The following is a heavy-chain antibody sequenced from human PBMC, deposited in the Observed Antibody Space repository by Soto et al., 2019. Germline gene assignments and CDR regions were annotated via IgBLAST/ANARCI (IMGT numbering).Heavy chain of an antibody. CDR1: GFTFGSHD. V-gene: IGHV3-23*01. Sequence: EVQLLESGGGLVQPGGSLRLSCAASGFTFGSHDMSWVRQAPGKVVEWVSSISVSDPGTYYAESVKGRFTLSRDISKNTLFLQMDSLRAEDTALYYCTKGTGLDIWGQGTMVTVSS. D-gene: IGHD6-19*01. CDR3: TKGTGLDI. CDR2: ISVSDPGT. J-gene: IGHJ3*02.